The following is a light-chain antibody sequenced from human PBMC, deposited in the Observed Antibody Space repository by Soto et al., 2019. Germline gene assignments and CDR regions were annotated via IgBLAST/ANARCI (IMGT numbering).Light chain of an antibody. CDR3: QSYDSSLSGSDV. CDR2: GNS. CDR1: SSNIGAGYA. V-gene: IGLV1-40*01. J-gene: IGLJ1*01. Sequence: QSVLTQPPSVSGAPGQRVTISCTGSSSNIGAGYAVHWYQQLPGTAPKLLIYGNSNRPSGVPDRFSGSKSGTSASLAITGLQAEDEADYYCQSYDSSLSGSDVFGTGTKLNVL.